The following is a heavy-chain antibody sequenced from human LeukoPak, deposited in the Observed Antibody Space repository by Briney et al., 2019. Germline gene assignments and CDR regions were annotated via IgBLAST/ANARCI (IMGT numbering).Heavy chain of an antibody. CDR3: AKTRSNTAMGNYFDY. J-gene: IGHJ4*02. D-gene: IGHD5-18*01. CDR1: GFTFSSYW. Sequence: GGSLRLSCAASGFTFSSYWMHWVRQAPGKGLEWVSAISGSGGSTYYADSVKGRFTISRDNSKNTLYLQMNSLRAEDTAVYYCAKTRSNTAMGNYFDYWGQGTLVTVSS. CDR2: ISGSGGST. V-gene: IGHV3-23*01.